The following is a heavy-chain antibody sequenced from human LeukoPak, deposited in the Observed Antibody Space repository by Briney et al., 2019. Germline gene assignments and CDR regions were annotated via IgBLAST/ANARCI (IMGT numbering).Heavy chain of an antibody. J-gene: IGHJ5*02. CDR3: ARWGSSKVAAAGTFWFDP. CDR1: GGSISSGGYY. D-gene: IGHD6-13*01. V-gene: IGHV4-31*03. Sequence: PSETLSLTCTVSGGSISSGGYYWSWIRQHPGKGLEGIGYNHYSGSTSYNPSLESRVTISLDTSKNQFSLKPSSVTAADTAVYYCARWGSSKVAAAGTFWFDPWGQGTLVTVSS. CDR2: NHYSGST.